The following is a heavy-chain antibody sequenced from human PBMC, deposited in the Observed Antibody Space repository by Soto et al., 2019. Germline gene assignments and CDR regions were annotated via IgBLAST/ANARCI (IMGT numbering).Heavy chain of an antibody. Sequence: EVDLVESGGGLVQPGGSLRLSCSASGFNLKDYGMHWVRQAPGKGLEQVAASTYVGGTPYYVESVKGRFTVSRDNSKNTLYLQMGSLRPEDTAIYFCVKDYSHGRFPAYWGQGTLVTVTS. J-gene: IGHJ4*02. CDR2: STYVGGTP. V-gene: IGHV3-64D*06. CDR3: VKDYSHGRFPAY. D-gene: IGHD1-26*01. CDR1: GFNLKDYG.